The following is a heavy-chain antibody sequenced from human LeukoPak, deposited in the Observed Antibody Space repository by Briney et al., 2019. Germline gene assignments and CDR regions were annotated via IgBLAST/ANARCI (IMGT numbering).Heavy chain of an antibody. Sequence: PSETLSLTCTVSGGSISSYYWSWIRQPPGKGLEWIGYIYYSGSTNYNPSLQSRVTISVDTSKNQFSLKLSSVTAADTAVYYCARQTSRSSWSNNWFDPWGQGTLVTVSS. CDR2: IYYSGST. D-gene: IGHD6-13*01. CDR3: ARQTSRSSWSNNWFDP. J-gene: IGHJ5*02. CDR1: GGSISSYY. V-gene: IGHV4-59*08.